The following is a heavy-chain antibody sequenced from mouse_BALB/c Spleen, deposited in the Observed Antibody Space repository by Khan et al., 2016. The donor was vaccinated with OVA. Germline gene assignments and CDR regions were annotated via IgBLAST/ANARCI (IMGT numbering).Heavy chain of an antibody. J-gene: IGHJ2*01. V-gene: IGHV5-17*02. CDR3: TTSYVYGYYFDY. CDR1: GFTFTGFG. CDR2: ISSDGNTT. Sequence: EVKLVESGGGLVQPGGSGNLSCAASGFTFTGFGMHWIGQAPEKGLEGVAYISSDGNTTYYAATVKGGLTFSRDNPKNTVFLQRTSRRTGETAMYYCTTSYVYGYYFDYWGQGTTLTVSS. D-gene: IGHD1-1*01.